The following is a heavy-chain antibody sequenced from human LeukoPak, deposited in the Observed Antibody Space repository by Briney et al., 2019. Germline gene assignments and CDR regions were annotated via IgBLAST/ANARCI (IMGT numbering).Heavy chain of an antibody. D-gene: IGHD6-19*01. Sequence: SETLSLTCTVSGGSISSYYWSWTRQPPGKGLEWIGYIYYSGSTNYNPSLRSRVTISVDTAKNQFSLKLSSVTAADTAVYYCARGSVAGTRGLSEFDYWGQGTLVTVSS. CDR3: ARGSVAGTRGLSEFDY. CDR2: IYYSGST. J-gene: IGHJ4*02. V-gene: IGHV4-59*01. CDR1: GGSISSYY.